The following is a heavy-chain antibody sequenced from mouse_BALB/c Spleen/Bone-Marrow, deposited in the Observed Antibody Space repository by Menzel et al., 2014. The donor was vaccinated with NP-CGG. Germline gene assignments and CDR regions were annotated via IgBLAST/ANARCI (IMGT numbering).Heavy chain of an antibody. CDR2: IDPANGNT. Sequence: VQRVESGAELVKPGASVKLSCTASGFNIKDTYMHWVKQRPEQGLEWIGRIDPANGNTKYDPKFQGKATITADTSSNTAYLQLSSLTSEDTAVYYCAYGSSYDYFDYWGQGTTLTVSS. CDR1: GFNIKDTY. J-gene: IGHJ2*01. CDR3: AYGSSYDYFDY. V-gene: IGHV14-3*02. D-gene: IGHD1-1*01.